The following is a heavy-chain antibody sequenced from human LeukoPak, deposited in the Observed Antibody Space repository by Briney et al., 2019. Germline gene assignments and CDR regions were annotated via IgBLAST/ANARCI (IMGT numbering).Heavy chain of an antibody. D-gene: IGHD3-22*01. V-gene: IGHV4-4*07. CDR3: ARVRLSSRGYSDDAFDI. Sequence: SETLSLTCTVSGGSISNYYWSWIRQPAGKGLEWIGRIYTSGGTNYNPPLKSRLTMTVDTSKNQFFLKLRSVTAADKAVYYCARVRLSSRGYSDDAFDIWGQGTMVTVSS. J-gene: IGHJ3*02. CDR2: IYTSGGT. CDR1: GGSISNYY.